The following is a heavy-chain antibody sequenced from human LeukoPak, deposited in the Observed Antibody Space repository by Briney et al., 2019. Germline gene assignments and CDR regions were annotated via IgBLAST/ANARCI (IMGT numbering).Heavy chain of an antibody. CDR1: GGSISTYY. CDR3: ARNAFGGVINAFDI. D-gene: IGHD3-16*01. V-gene: IGHV4-59*01. J-gene: IGHJ3*02. CDR2: IYYSGST. Sequence: SETLFLTCTVSGGSISTYYWSWIRQPPGKGLEWIGYIYYSGSTNYNPSLESRVTISVDTSKNQFSLKLSSVTAADTAVYYCARNAFGGVINAFDIWGQGTMVTVSS.